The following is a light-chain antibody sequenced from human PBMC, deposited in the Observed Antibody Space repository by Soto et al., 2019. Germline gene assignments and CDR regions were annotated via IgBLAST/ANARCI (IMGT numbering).Light chain of an antibody. CDR1: QGVGSD. Sequence: AIQLTQAPSSLSPPVGGRVTITCRASQGVGSDLGWYQHKPGQAPKLLIYVASTLQSGVPSRFSGSGSGSEFTLTISSLQPEDSATYYCLQDYPIPYTFGQWSKVDIK. V-gene: IGKV1-6*01. CDR2: VAS. CDR3: LQDYPIPYT. J-gene: IGKJ2*01.